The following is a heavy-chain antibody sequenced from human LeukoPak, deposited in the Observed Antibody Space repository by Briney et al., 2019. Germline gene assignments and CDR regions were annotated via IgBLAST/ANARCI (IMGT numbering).Heavy chain of an antibody. Sequence: GGSLRLSCAASGFTFSSYAMHWVRQAPGKGLEYVSAISSNGGSTYYANSVKGRFTISRDNSKNTLYLQMGSLRAEDMAVYYCARAETPQGVTYYYYGMDLWGQGTTVTVSS. CDR2: ISSNGGST. J-gene: IGHJ6*02. V-gene: IGHV3-64*01. CDR3: ARAETPQGVTYYYYGMDL. CDR1: GFTFSSYA. D-gene: IGHD3-10*01.